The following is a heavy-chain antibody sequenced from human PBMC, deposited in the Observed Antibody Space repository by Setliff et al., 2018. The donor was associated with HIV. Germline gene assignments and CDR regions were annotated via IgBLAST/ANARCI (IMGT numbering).Heavy chain of an antibody. Sequence: ASVKVSCKASGYTFTSYGISWVRQASGQGLEWMGWISAYNGNTDYAQELQGRITLTTDTSTSTAYMELRSLRSDDTAVYYCARTIGLLWFGELDSWGQGTPVTVSS. CDR1: GYTFTSYG. V-gene: IGHV1-18*01. CDR2: ISAYNGNT. D-gene: IGHD3-10*01. J-gene: IGHJ5*01. CDR3: ARTIGLLWFGELDS.